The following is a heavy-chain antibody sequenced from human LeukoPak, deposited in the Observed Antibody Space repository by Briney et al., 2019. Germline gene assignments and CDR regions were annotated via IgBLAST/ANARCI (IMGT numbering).Heavy chain of an antibody. Sequence: HWASVKVSCKTSGYTFSNYGIVWVRQAPGQGLEWMGRSIPLYATTKYAQRFQGRVTIITDASATTAYMELSSLRSEDTAVYYCATASVPGAIEGPFDALDTWGQGTMVTVSS. J-gene: IGHJ3*02. CDR2: SIPLYATT. CDR3: ATASVPGAIEGPFDALDT. CDR1: GYTFSNYG. D-gene: IGHD2-2*02. V-gene: IGHV1-69*05.